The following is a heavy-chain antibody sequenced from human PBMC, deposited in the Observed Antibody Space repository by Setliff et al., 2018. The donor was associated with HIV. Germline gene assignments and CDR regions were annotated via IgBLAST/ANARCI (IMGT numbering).Heavy chain of an antibody. CDR3: AREDSSWYGSLDY. D-gene: IGHD6-13*01. CDR1: AFGSYW. V-gene: IGHV3-7*03. Sequence: GGSLRLSCTSSAFGSYWVSWVRQAPGKGLEWVAHIKDDGSETYYVDSVRGRFTISRDNAKNSVFLQMNSLRAEDMAIYYCAREDSSWYGSLDYWGQGTPVTVSS. CDR2: IKDDGSET. J-gene: IGHJ4*02.